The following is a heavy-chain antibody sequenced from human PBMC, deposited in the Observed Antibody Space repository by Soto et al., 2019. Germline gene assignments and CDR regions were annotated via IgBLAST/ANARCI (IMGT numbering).Heavy chain of an antibody. Sequence: QVQLQGSGPGLVKPSETLSLTCTVSGGSISSHYWRWIRQPPGQGLEWIGYLYYSGSTNYNPSLKSRVTISVDTSKSQVSLRLSSVTAADTAVYFCARLDGYDHYFAYWGQGALVTVSS. CDR2: LYYSGST. CDR3: ARLDGYDHYFAY. CDR1: GGSISSHY. V-gene: IGHV4-59*08. D-gene: IGHD5-12*01. J-gene: IGHJ4*02.